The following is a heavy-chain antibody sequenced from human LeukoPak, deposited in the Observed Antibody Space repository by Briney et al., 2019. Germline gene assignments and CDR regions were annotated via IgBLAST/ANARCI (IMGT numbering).Heavy chain of an antibody. V-gene: IGHV3-30*09. J-gene: IGHJ4*02. CDR2: ISYDGSNK. D-gene: IGHD3-22*01. CDR3: ARDLVPHWGPYYYDSSGYYAYYFDY. CDR1: GFTFSSYA. Sequence: GGSLRLSCAASGFTFSSYAMHWVRQAPGKGLEWVAVISYDGSNKYYADSVKGRFAISRDNSKNTLYLQMNSLGAEDTAVYYCARDLVPHWGPYYYDSSGYYAYYFDYWGQGTLVTVSS.